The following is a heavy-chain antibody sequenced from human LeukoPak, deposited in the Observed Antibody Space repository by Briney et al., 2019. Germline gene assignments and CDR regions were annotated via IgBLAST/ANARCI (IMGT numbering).Heavy chain of an antibody. J-gene: IGHJ6*02. CDR1: GFIFRDYH. Sequence: GGSLRLSCAASGFIFRDYHIHWVRQAPGKGLEWVSSISSSAGYMYYADSVKGRFTISRDNAKNSLYLQMNSLRAEDTAVYYCARDHYTIFYYYYGMDVWGQGTTVTVSS. V-gene: IGHV3-21*04. CDR2: ISSSAGYM. D-gene: IGHD3-3*01. CDR3: ARDHYTIFYYYYGMDV.